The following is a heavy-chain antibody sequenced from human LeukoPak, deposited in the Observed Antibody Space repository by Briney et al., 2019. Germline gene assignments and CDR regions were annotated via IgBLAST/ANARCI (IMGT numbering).Heavy chain of an antibody. CDR3: AKDGDYDYVWGSDY. J-gene: IGHJ4*02. CDR2: IRYDGSNK. Sequence: PGGSLRLSCAASGFTFSSYGMHWVRQAPGKGLEWVAFIRYDGSNKYYADSVKGRFTISRDNSKNTLYLQMNSLRAEDTAVYYCAKDGDYDYVWGSDYWGQGTLVTVSS. CDR1: GFTFSSYG. D-gene: IGHD3-16*01. V-gene: IGHV3-30*02.